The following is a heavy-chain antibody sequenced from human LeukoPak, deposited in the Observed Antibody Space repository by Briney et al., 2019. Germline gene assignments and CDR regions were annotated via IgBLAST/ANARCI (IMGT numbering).Heavy chain of an antibody. D-gene: IGHD6-13*01. J-gene: IGHJ6*02. CDR3: AKGKQQLANYGMDV. Sequence: GGSLRLSCAASGFTFSSYAMSWVRQAPGKGLEWVPAISGSGGSTYYADSVKGRFTISRDNSKNTLYLQMNSLRAEDTAVYYCAKGKQQLANYGMDVWGQGTTVTVSS. CDR2: ISGSGGST. CDR1: GFTFSSYA. V-gene: IGHV3-23*01.